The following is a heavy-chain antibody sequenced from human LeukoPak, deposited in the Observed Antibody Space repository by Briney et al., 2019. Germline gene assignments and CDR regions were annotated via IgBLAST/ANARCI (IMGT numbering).Heavy chain of an antibody. Sequence: PGGSLRLSCAVSGFIYSDHYMGWIRQAPGKGLQWVSYIDKSGTNIDYADSVKGRFTVSRDNTRNSLFVQMNSLSAEDTAVYFCAREERRLYGNPDHWGQGTLVTVSS. D-gene: IGHD2/OR15-2a*01. CDR3: AREERRLYGNPDH. CDR2: IDKSGTNI. J-gene: IGHJ4*02. V-gene: IGHV3-11*01. CDR1: GFIYSDHY.